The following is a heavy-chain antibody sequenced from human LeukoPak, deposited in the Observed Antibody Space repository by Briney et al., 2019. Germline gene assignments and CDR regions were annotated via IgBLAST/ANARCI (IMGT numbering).Heavy chain of an antibody. CDR3: ARKRPNYFDY. Sequence: GGSLRLSCAASRFTFRSYAMHWVRQAPGKGLEWVAVISYDGDDGSNIYYADSVRGRFTISRDNAENSLYLQMNSLRAEDTALYYCARKRPNYFDYWGQGTLVTVSS. CDR1: RFTFRSYA. CDR2: ISYDGDDGSNI. V-gene: IGHV3-30-3*01. J-gene: IGHJ4*02.